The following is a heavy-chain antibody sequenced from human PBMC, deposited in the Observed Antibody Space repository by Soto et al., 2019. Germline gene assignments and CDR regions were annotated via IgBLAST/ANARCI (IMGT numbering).Heavy chain of an antibody. CDR1: GFTFSSYV. J-gene: IGHJ6*02. CDR2: IWYDGSNK. D-gene: IGHD5-18*01. CDR3: ARGGGYSYGSSSYYYYGMDV. Sequence: PGGSLRLSCAASGFTFSSYVMHWVRQAPGKGLEWVAVIWYDGSNKYYADSVKGRFTISRDNSKNTLYLQMNSLRAEDTAVYYCARGGGYSYGSSSYYYYGMDVWGQGTTVTVSS. V-gene: IGHV3-33*01.